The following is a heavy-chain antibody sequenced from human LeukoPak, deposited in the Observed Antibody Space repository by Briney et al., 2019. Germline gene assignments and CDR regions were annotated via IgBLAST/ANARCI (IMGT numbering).Heavy chain of an antibody. CDR3: AKDRGVVPYNWFDP. D-gene: IGHD2-15*01. Sequence: GGSLRLSCAASGFTFDDYAMHWVRQAPGKGLEWVSGISWNSGSIGYADSVEGRFTISRDNAKNSLYLQMNSLRAEDTALYYCAKDRGVVPYNWFDPWGQGTLVTVSS. J-gene: IGHJ5*02. CDR2: ISWNSGSI. V-gene: IGHV3-9*01. CDR1: GFTFDDYA.